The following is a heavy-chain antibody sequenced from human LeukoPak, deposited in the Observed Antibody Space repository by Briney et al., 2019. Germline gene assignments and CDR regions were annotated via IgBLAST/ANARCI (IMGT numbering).Heavy chain of an antibody. CDR3: ARDLGYSSGWYDY. D-gene: IGHD6-19*01. V-gene: IGHV3-74*01. CDR1: GFTFSGYW. Sequence: PGGSLRLSCAASGFTFSGYWMHWVRQAPGKGLVWVSRINSDGSSTSYADSVKGRFTISRDNAKNSLYLQMNSLRAEDTAVYYCARDLGYSSGWYDYWGQGTLVTVSS. J-gene: IGHJ4*02. CDR2: INSDGSST.